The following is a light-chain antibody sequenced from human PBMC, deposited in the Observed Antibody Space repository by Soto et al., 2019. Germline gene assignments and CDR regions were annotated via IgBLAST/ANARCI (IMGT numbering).Light chain of an antibody. CDR1: QSVSSSY. V-gene: IGKV3-20*01. CDR2: ATS. J-gene: IGKJ5*01. CDR3: QQYGSLPIT. Sequence: EIGWAHCPGTLSLSAEAGATITSSASQSVSSSYLGWYQQKPGQAPRLLIYATSSRATGIPDKFSGSGSGTDFTLTISRVAPEDFAVYYCQQYGSLPITFGQGTRLEIK.